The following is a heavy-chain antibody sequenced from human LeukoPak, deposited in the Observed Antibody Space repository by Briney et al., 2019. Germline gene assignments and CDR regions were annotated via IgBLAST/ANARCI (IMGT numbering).Heavy chain of an antibody. CDR3: AKGRDDWSGYLGY. Sequence: PGRSLRLSCAASGFTFSSYGMHWVRQAPGKGLEWVAVISYDGSHKYYADSVTGRFTISRDNSKNTLYLQMNSLRAEDTAVYYCAKGRDDWSGYLGYWGQGTLVTVSS. V-gene: IGHV3-30*18. D-gene: IGHD3-3*01. CDR2: ISYDGSHK. CDR1: GFTFSSYG. J-gene: IGHJ4*02.